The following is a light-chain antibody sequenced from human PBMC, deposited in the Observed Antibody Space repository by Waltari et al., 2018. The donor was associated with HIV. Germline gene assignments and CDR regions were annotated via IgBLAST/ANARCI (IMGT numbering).Light chain of an antibody. Sequence: QSALTQPASVSGSPGQSITISCTGTSSDVGSYNLVSWYQQHPGKAPKLRIFGVSMRPSGVLKRFSCSKSCNTSFLTISGLQAEDEADYYCCSYAGSSTWLFGGGTKLTVL. V-gene: IGLV2-23*02. CDR2: GVS. CDR1: SSDVGSYNL. J-gene: IGLJ3*02. CDR3: CSYAGSSTWL.